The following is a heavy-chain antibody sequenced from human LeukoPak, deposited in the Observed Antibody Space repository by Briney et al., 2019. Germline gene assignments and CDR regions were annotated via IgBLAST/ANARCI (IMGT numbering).Heavy chain of an antibody. V-gene: IGHV1-8*01. J-gene: IGHJ4*02. D-gene: IGHD1-26*01. Sequence: ASVKVSCKASRDTFTIYDVNWERQATGQGLEWMGWLNPNSGNTGYVQKFQGRVTMTMNTSISTAYMELTSLTSEDTAVYYCARSTMGARRKYDYWGQGTLVTVSS. CDR2: LNPNSGNT. CDR3: ARSTMGARRKYDY. CDR1: RDTFTIYD.